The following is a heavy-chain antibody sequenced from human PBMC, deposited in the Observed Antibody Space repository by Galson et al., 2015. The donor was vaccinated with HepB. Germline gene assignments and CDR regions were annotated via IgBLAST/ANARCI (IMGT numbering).Heavy chain of an antibody. V-gene: IGHV3-48*04. J-gene: IGHJ3*02. Sequence: SLRLSCAASGFTFSSYSMNWVRQAPGKGLEWVSYISSSSSTIYYADSVKGRFTISRDNAKNSLYLQMNSLRAEDTAVYYCARTIAVAGTSAFDIWGQGTMVTVSS. CDR1: GFTFSSYS. D-gene: IGHD6-19*01. CDR2: ISSSSSTI. CDR3: ARTIAVAGTSAFDI.